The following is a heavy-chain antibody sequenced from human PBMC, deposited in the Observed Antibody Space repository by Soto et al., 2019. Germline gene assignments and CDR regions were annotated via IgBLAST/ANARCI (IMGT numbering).Heavy chain of an antibody. Sequence: DSLRISCKGSGYSFTSYWLGLVRQMPGKGLEWMGIIYPGDSDTRYSPSFQGQVTISADKSISTAYLQWSSLKASDTAMYYCARRGMVYAIHAFDIWGQGTMVTVSS. CDR2: IYPGDSDT. J-gene: IGHJ3*02. CDR3: ARRGMVYAIHAFDI. CDR1: GYSFTSYW. D-gene: IGHD2-8*01. V-gene: IGHV5-51*01.